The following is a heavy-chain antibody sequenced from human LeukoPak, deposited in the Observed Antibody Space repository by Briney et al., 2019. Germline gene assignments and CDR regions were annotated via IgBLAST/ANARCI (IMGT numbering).Heavy chain of an antibody. V-gene: IGHV3-23*01. J-gene: IGHJ4*02. CDR3: TRDGGKGYGLDY. CDR1: GFTLSSYA. Sequence: PGGSLRLSCAASGFTLSSYAMSWVRQAPGKGLEWVSAISDSGNTYHADSVKGRFTISRDKSKNTLYLQMNSLRGEDTALYYCTRDGGKGYGLDYWGQGTLVTVSS. D-gene: IGHD2-15*01. CDR2: ISDSGNT.